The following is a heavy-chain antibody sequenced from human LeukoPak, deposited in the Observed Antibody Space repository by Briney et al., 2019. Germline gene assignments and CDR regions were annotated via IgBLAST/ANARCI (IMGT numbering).Heavy chain of an antibody. CDR1: GYTFTSYG. CDR3: AREVADFWRGPGAFDY. V-gene: IGHV1-18*01. D-gene: IGHD3-3*01. J-gene: IGHJ4*02. CDR2: ISAYNGNT. Sequence: ASVKVSCKASGYTFTSYGISWVRQAPGQGLEWMGWISAYNGNTNYAQKLQGRVTMTTDTSTSTAYMELRSLRSDDTAVYYCAREVADFWRGPGAFDYWGQGTLVTVSS.